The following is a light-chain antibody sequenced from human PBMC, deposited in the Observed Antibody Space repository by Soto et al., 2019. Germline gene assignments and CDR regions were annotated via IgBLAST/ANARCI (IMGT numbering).Light chain of an antibody. J-gene: IGLJ2*01. CDR1: IRDVGGYNY. V-gene: IGLV2-14*01. CDR3: SAYTGSSTVL. Sequence: QSALTQPASVSGCLGQSITISCTGTIRDVGGYNYVSWYQQHPGKDPKVVIFEDSKRPSGVSSRFSGTKSGNTASLTVSGLQAEDEGDYYCSAYTGSSTVLFGGGTQLTVL. CDR2: EDS.